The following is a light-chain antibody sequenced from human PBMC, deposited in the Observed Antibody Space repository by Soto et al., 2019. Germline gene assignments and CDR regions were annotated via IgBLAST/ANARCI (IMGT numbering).Light chain of an antibody. J-gene: IGKJ1*01. CDR2: DAS. Sequence: EVVLTQSPDTLSLPPGERATLSCRASQSISSYLAWYQQKPGQAPRLLIYDASSRATGIPDRFDGGGSGTDFTLTISRLEPEDFAVYYCQQYASRPWTFGQGTKVDIK. V-gene: IGKV3-11*01. CDR1: QSISSY. CDR3: QQYASRPWT.